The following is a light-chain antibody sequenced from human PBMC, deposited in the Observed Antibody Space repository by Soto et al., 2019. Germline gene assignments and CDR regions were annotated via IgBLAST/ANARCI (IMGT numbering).Light chain of an antibody. J-gene: IGKJ4*01. CDR3: QQYDNVPLT. CDR2: DAS. Sequence: DIQMTQSPSSLSASVGDRVTITCQASQDINKYLNWYQKKSGIAPKVLIYDASILETGVPSRFSGSGSGTYFTFTISSLQPDDIATYYCQQYDNVPLTFGGGTKVEIK. V-gene: IGKV1-33*01. CDR1: QDINKY.